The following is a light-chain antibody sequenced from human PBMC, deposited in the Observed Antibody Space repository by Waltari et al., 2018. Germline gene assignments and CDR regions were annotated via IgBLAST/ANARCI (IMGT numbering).Light chain of an antibody. CDR3: QKYGTRPAT. CDR1: QRVSRT. CDR2: DAS. V-gene: IGKV3-20*01. Sequence: EIVLTQSPGTLSLSPGARATLSCRASQRVSRTLAWYQQKPGQAPRLLIYDASSRATGIPDRFSGSGSGTDFSLTISRLEPEDFAVYYCQKYGTRPATFGQGTKVEVK. J-gene: IGKJ1*01.